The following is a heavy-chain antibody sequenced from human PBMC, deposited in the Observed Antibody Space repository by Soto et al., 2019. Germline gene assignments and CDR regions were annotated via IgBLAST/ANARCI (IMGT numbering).Heavy chain of an antibody. V-gene: IGHV4-31*03. CDR1: GGSISSGGYY. J-gene: IGHJ4*02. CDR2: IYYSGST. Sequence: QVQLQESGPGLVKPSQTLSLTCTVSGGSISSGGYYWSWIRQHPGKGLEWIGYIYYSGSTYYNLPLKGRVTISVDTSKTQFSLKLSSVTAAVTAVYYCASHTLLAAAGYYFDYWGQGTLVTVSS. D-gene: IGHD6-13*01. CDR3: ASHTLLAAAGYYFDY.